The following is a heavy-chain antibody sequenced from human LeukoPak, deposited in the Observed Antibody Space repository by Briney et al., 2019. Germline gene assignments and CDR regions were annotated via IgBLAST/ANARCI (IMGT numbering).Heavy chain of an antibody. J-gene: IGHJ4*02. Sequence: PSETLSLTCTVSGGSISSYYWSWIRQPPGKGLEWIGYIYYSGSTNYNPSLKSRVTISIDTSKNQFFLKLSSVTAADTAVYYCARENGSIDYWGQGTLVTVSS. CDR2: IYYSGST. D-gene: IGHD3-10*01. V-gene: IGHV4-59*01. CDR3: ARENGSIDY. CDR1: GGSISSYY.